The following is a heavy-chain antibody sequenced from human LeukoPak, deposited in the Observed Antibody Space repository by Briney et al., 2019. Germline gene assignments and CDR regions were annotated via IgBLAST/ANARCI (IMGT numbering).Heavy chain of an antibody. Sequence: PSETLSLTCSVSNGSINDYYWSWIRQPAGKRLEWIGRVYSSGNTNYNPSFKGRVTISVDTSKNQFSLKVTSVTAADTAVYHCARDLEPYSSGWLNYFDSWAQGPLVTVSS. CDR1: NGSINDYY. V-gene: IGHV4-4*07. D-gene: IGHD6-19*01. J-gene: IGHJ4*02. CDR3: ARDLEPYSSGWLNYFDS. CDR2: VYSSGNT.